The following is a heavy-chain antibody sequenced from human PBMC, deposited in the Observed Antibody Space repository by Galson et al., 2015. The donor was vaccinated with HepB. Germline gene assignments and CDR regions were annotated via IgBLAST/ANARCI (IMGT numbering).Heavy chain of an antibody. CDR1: GFTFSNYA. CDR2: TSYDGSNK. J-gene: IGHJ6*02. D-gene: IGHD5-24*01. V-gene: IGHV3-30*04. Sequence: SLRLSCAASGFTFSNYAMHWVRQAPGKGLEWVAITSYDGSNKFYADSVKGRFTISRDNSKNTLFLQMNSLRPEDTAVYYCATSRGGEWRQFRYYYHGADVWGQGTTVTVSS. CDR3: ATSRGGEWRQFRYYYHGADV.